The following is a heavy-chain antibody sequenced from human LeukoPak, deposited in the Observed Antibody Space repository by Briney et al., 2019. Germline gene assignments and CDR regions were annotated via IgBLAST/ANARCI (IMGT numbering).Heavy chain of an antibody. D-gene: IGHD3-10*01. Sequence: QPGGSLRLSCAASGFTFSIDGLHWVRQAPGKGLEWVAVIYYDGYNTYYADSVKGRFTISRVNSKNMMYLQMDSLSPEDTAVYYCARAGGSGSYNAFDIWGPGTMVTVSS. CDR3: ARAGGSGSYNAFDI. CDR2: IYYDGYNT. V-gene: IGHV3-33*01. CDR1: GFTFSIDG. J-gene: IGHJ3*02.